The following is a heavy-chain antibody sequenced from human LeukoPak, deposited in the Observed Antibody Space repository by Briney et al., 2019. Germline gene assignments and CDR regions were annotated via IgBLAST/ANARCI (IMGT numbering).Heavy chain of an antibody. V-gene: IGHV4-31*03. D-gene: IGHD6-6*01. CDR3: ARIERSSYSLGFDY. CDR2: IYYSGTS. J-gene: IGHJ4*02. CDR1: GGSISSGGCY. Sequence: SETLSLTCTVSGGSISSGGCYWSWIRQHPGKGLEWIGHIYYSGTSFYNPSLTSRVTISVDTSKNQFSLKLTSVNDAVTAVYYCARIERSSYSLGFDYWGQGTLVTVSS.